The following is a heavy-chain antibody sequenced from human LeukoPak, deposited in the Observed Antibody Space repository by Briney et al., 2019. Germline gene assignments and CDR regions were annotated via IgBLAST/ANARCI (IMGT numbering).Heavy chain of an antibody. V-gene: IGHV3-30*03. CDR1: GFTFSSYS. CDR2: ISYDGSNK. CDR3: ARDLEWGDGYNSYGMDV. J-gene: IGHJ6*02. D-gene: IGHD5-12*01. Sequence: GGSLRLSCAASGFTFSSYSMNWVRQAPGKGLEWVAVISYDGSNKYYADSVKGRFTISRDNSKNTLYLQMNSLRAEDTAVYYCARDLEWGDGYNSYGMDVWGQGTTVTVSS.